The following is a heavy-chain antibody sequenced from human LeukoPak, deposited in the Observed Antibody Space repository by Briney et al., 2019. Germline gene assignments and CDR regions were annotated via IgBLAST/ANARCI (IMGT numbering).Heavy chain of an antibody. Sequence: SGTLSLTCAVSGGSISSSNWWSWVRQPPGKGLEWIGEIYHSGSTNYNPSLKSRVTISVDKSNNQFSLKVSSVTAADTAVYYCARFTSSSREYYFDHWGQGTLVTVSS. D-gene: IGHD2-2*01. CDR1: GGSISSSNW. CDR2: IYHSGST. J-gene: IGHJ4*02. V-gene: IGHV4-4*02. CDR3: ARFTSSSREYYFDH.